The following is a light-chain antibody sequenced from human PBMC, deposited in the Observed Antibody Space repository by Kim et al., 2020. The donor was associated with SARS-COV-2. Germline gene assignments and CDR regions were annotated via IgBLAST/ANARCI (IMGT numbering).Light chain of an antibody. Sequence: LSPGESATLACRASQSVSIYLAWYQQKPGQAPRLLIYDTSNRATGIPARFSGSGSGTDFTLTISSLEPEDFAVYYCQQRSNWPPYTFGQGTKLEI. J-gene: IGKJ2*01. CDR2: DTS. V-gene: IGKV3-11*01. CDR1: QSVSIY. CDR3: QQRSNWPPYT.